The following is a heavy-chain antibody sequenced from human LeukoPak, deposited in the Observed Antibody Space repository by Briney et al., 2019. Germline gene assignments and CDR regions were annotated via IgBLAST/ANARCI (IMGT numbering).Heavy chain of an antibody. CDR1: GFTFSDYY. V-gene: IGHV3-11*01. Sequence: GGSLRLSCAASGFTFSDYYMSWTRQAPGKGLEWVSYISSSGRTIYYAVSVKGRFTISRDNAKNSLYLQMNSLRAEDTALYYCARSGSYPNWFDPWGQGTLVTVSS. J-gene: IGHJ5*02. CDR3: ARSGSYPNWFDP. D-gene: IGHD1-26*01. CDR2: ISSSGRTI.